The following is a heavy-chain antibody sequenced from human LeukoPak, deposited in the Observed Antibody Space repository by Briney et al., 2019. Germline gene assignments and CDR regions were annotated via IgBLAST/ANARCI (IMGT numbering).Heavy chain of an antibody. D-gene: IGHD2-15*01. CDR1: GGTFSSCA. V-gene: IGHV1-69*13. CDR2: IIPIFGTA. CDR3: ARTDCSGGSCPDY. Sequence: SVKVSCKASGGTFSSCAISWVRQAPGQGLEWMGGIIPIFGTANYAQKFQGRVTITADESTSTAYMELSSLRSEDTAVYYCARTDCSGGSCPDYWGQGTLVTVSS. J-gene: IGHJ4*02.